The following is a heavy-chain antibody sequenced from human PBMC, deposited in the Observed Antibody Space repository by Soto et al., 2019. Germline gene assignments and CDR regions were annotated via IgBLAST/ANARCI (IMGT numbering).Heavy chain of an antibody. Sequence: SGSLSLTCPVSGVFVSRGVYYWSWIRHPPGKGLDLIGCISNSGRTNYNHALTSRVAISLDSSRNQFSLQLRSVTAEDTAIYYCARLRITNFGVFTGHYLDDWGQGTLVTVSS. J-gene: IGHJ4*02. CDR3: ARLRITNFGVFTGHYLDD. CDR2: ISNSGRT. D-gene: IGHD3-3*01. CDR1: GVFVSRGVYY. V-gene: IGHV4-61*08.